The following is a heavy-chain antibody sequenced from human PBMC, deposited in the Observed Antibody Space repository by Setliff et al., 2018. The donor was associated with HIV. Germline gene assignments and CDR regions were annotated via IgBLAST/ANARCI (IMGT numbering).Heavy chain of an antibody. V-gene: IGHV3-21*01. CDR1: GFTFSSYS. Sequence: GGSLRLSCAASGFTFSSYSMNWVRQAPGKGLEWVSSISSSSSYMYYADSVKGRFTTSRDNVKNSLYLQMNSLRAEDTAVYYCARVIEGSLDYWGQGTLVTVSS. CDR2: ISSSSSYM. CDR3: ARVIEGSLDY. J-gene: IGHJ4*02.